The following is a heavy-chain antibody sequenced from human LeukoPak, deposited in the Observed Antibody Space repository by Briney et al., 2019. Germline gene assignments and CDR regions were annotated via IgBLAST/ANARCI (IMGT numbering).Heavy chain of an antibody. Sequence: ASVKVSCKASGYTFTSYGISWVRQAPGQGLEWMGWISAYNGNTNYAQKLQGRVTMTPDTSTSTAYMELRSLRSDDTAVYYCVRARPVLIHGSESLSRFDPWGQGTLVTVSS. CDR3: VRARPVLIHGSESLSRFDP. D-gene: IGHD3-10*01. CDR2: ISAYNGNT. J-gene: IGHJ5*02. V-gene: IGHV1-18*01. CDR1: GYTFTSYG.